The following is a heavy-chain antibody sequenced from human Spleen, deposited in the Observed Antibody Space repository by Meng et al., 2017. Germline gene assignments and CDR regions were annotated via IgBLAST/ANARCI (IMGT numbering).Heavy chain of an antibody. CDR2: ITSSSSHI. V-gene: IGHV3-21*01. D-gene: IGHD3-10*01. J-gene: IGHJ3*02. CDR1: GFTLTFYS. CDR3: ARDLDWVGRVSGNYYDTFDI. Sequence: GESLKISCAGSGFTLTFYSMTWVRQAPGKGLEWVSSITSSSSHIYYADSLKGRFTVSRDNAKNTLYLQMNSLRAEDTAVYYCARDLDWVGRVSGNYYDTFDICGQGKRV.